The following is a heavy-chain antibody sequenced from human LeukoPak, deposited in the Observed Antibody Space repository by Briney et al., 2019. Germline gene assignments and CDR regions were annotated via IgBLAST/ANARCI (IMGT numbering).Heavy chain of an antibody. J-gene: IGHJ4*02. D-gene: IGHD2-15*01. CDR2: ISTDGSRP. CDR3: VRDGQGSTPLDY. V-gene: IGHV3-74*01. Sequence: PGGSLRLSCAASGFTFSSHWMHWVRQAPGKGLVWVSGISTDGSRPRYADSVNGRFTISRDNAKNTLYLQMNSLRAEDTAVYFCVRDGQGSTPLDYWGQGTLVTVCS. CDR1: GFTFSSHW.